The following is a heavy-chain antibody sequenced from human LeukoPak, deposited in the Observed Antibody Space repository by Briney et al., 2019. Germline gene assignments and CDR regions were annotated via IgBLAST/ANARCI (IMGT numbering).Heavy chain of an antibody. CDR1: DGSISSYY. V-gene: IGHV4-4*07. J-gene: IGHJ4*02. Sequence: SETLSLTCTVSDGSISSYYWSWIRQPAGKGLEWIGRIYISGSTNYNPSLKSRVTMSVDTSKNQFSLKLSSVTAADTAVYYCARGGYSGYDFDYWGQGTLVTVSS. CDR2: IYISGST. CDR3: ARGGYSGYDFDY. D-gene: IGHD5-12*01.